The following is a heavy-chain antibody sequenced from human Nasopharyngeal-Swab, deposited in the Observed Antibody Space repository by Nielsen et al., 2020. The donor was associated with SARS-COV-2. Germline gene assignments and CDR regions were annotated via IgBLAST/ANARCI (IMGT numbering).Heavy chain of an antibody. CDR2: ICYSVST. V-gene: IGHV4-59*01. Sequence: SETLSLTCTVSGASISSYCWSWVRQPPGKGLDCIGYICYSVSTNYNPSLKSRVTISVDTSKNQFSLKLSSVTAADTAVYYCARDILFDYWGQGTLVTVSS. J-gene: IGHJ4*02. D-gene: IGHD3-9*01. CDR1: GASISSYC. CDR3: ARDILFDY.